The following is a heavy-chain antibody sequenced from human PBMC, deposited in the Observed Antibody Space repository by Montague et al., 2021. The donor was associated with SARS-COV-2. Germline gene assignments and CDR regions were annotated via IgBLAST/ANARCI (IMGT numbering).Heavy chain of an antibody. CDR3: ARISAWYSSGWSAFDY. D-gene: IGHD6-19*01. CDR1: GFSLSTSGMC. V-gene: IGHV2-70*01. J-gene: IGHJ4*02. Sequence: PALVTPTQTLTLTGTFSGFSLSTSGMCVSWIRQPPGKALEWLALIDWDDDKYYSTSLKTRLTISKDTSKNQVVLTMTNMDPVDTATYYCARISAWYSSGWSAFDYWGQGTLVTVSS. CDR2: IDWDDDK.